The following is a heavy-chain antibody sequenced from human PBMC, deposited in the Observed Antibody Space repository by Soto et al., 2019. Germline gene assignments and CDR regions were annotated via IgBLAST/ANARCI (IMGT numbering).Heavy chain of an antibody. CDR3: ARLPACSSGICSHGLDV. Sequence: SETLSLTCTVSGGSISSGTYYWGWVRQPPGKGLEWIGTINYSGTTYYNPSLNSRVTISVDTSKNQFSLTLTSVTAAETAVYYCARLPACSSGICSHGLDVWCQGTTVTVS. D-gene: IGHD2-15*01. J-gene: IGHJ6*02. CDR1: GGSISSGTYY. V-gene: IGHV4-39*01. CDR2: INYSGTT.